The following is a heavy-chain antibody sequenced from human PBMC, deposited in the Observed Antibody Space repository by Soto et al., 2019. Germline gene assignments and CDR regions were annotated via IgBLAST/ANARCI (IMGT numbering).Heavy chain of an antibody. CDR2: ISSSSSYT. D-gene: IGHD6-13*01. V-gene: IGHV3-11*06. CDR3: ARDQVPGYSSSWYGEDYYGMDV. J-gene: IGHJ6*02. Sequence: GSLRLSCAASGFTFSDYYMSWIRQAPGKGLEWVSYISSSSSYTNYADSVKGRFTISRDNAKNSLYLQMNSLRAEDTAVYYCARDQVPGYSSSWYGEDYYGMDVWGQGTTVTVSS. CDR1: GFTFSDYY.